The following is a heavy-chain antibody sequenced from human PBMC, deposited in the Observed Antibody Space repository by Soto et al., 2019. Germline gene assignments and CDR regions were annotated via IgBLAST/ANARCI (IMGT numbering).Heavy chain of an antibody. V-gene: IGHV2-5*02. CDR1: GFPLSTRGVG. Sequence: QITLQESGPTLVKPTQTLTLTCTFSGFPLSTRGVGVGWIRQPPGKALEWLAFIYWDDEKHYSPSLKSRVTITKDTSKNQVVLKMTNMDPVDTATYYCAHRISSGWFDYWGQGTLVTVSS. J-gene: IGHJ4*02. CDR2: IYWDDEK. D-gene: IGHD6-19*01. CDR3: AHRISSGWFDY.